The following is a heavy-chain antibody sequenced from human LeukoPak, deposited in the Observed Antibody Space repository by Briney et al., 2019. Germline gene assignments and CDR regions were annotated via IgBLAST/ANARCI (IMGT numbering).Heavy chain of an antibody. D-gene: IGHD3-10*01. V-gene: IGHV4-34*01. Sequence: SETLSLTCAVYGGSFSGYYWSWIRQPPGKGLEWIGEINHSGSTNYNPSLKSRVTISVDTSKNQFSLKLSSVTAADTAVYYCARGGYGSGSSYSYYYYYYMDVWGKGTTVTISS. CDR3: ARGGYGSGSSYSYYYYYYMDV. J-gene: IGHJ6*03. CDR2: INHSGST. CDR1: GGSFSGYY.